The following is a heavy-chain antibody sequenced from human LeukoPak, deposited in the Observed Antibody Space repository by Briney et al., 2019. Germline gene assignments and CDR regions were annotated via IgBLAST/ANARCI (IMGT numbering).Heavy chain of an antibody. D-gene: IGHD2/OR15-2a*01. Sequence: GGSLRLSCAASGFTFSSYALNWVRQAPGKGLVWVSHINSDGSWTSYADSVKGRFTISKDNAKNTVYLQMNSLRAEDTAVYYCVSFYETYWGRGTLVTVSS. CDR2: INSDGSWT. V-gene: IGHV3-74*01. J-gene: IGHJ4*02. CDR1: GFTFSSYA. CDR3: VSFYETY.